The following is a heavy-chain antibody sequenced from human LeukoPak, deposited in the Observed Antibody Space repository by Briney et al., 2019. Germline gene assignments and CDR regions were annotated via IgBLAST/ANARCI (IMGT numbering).Heavy chain of an antibody. V-gene: IGHV3-11*01. D-gene: IGHD5/OR15-5a*01. Sequence: GGSLRLSCAAPGITFSDYYMSWIRRAPGKGLEWVSYISRSGTMIYYADSVKGRFTISRDNAKNSTYLQMNSLRGDDTAVYYCVRVGGHSVPTRETASRYMDVWGKGTSVTVSS. CDR3: VRVGGHSVPTRETASRYMDV. J-gene: IGHJ6*03. CDR2: ISRSGTMI. CDR1: GITFSDYY.